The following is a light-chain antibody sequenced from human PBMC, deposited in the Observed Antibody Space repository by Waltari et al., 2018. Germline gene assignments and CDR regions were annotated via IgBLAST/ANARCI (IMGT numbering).Light chain of an antibody. CDR2: KAS. J-gene: IGKJ1*01. CDR1: ESISSW. Sequence: DIQMTQSPSTLSASVGDRVTITCRASESISSWLAWYQQRPGKAPNLLIYKASRLESGVPSRFSGSGSGTEFTLTISSLQPEDFATYYCQQFNTYPWTFGQGTNVDIK. CDR3: QQFNTYPWT. V-gene: IGKV1-5*03.